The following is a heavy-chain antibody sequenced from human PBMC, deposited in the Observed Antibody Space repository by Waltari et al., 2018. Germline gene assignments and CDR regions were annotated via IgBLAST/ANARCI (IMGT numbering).Heavy chain of an antibody. D-gene: IGHD3-10*01. J-gene: IGHJ4*02. CDR1: GGSFSGYY. Sequence: QVQLQQWGAGLLKPSETLSLTCAVYGGSFSGYYWTWIRQPPGKGLEWIGEINHSGSTNYNPSLKSRVTISVDTSKNQFSLKLSSVTAADTAVYYCARVLGIRPIRMVRGGYIDYWGQGTLVTVSS. V-gene: IGHV4-34*01. CDR2: INHSGST. CDR3: ARVLGIRPIRMVRGGYIDY.